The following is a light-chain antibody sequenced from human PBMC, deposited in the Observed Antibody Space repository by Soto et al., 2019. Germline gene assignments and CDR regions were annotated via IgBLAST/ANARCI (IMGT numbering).Light chain of an antibody. Sequence: QSVLTQPPSASGSPGQSVAISCTGTSSDVGDYNFVSWYQQHPGKAPKLIIYEVSNRPSGVSNRFSGSKSGNTASLTISGLQAEDEADYYCSSYTSSSTLVVFGGGTKLTVL. CDR1: SSDVGDYNF. V-gene: IGLV2-14*01. J-gene: IGLJ2*01. CDR3: SSYTSSSTLVV. CDR2: EVS.